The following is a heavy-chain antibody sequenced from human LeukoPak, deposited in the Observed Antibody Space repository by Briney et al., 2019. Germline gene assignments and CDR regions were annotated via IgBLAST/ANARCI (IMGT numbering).Heavy chain of an antibody. CDR3: ARVRGYSYVGSFDY. D-gene: IGHD5-18*01. Sequence: GGSLRLSCAASGFTFSNYWMTWVRQAPGKGLEWVANMNQDGSEKYYVDSMKGRFTISRDNAKNSLYPQMNSLRAEDTAVYYCARVRGYSYVGSFDYWGQGTLVTVSS. CDR1: GFTFSNYW. J-gene: IGHJ4*02. CDR2: MNQDGSEK. V-gene: IGHV3-7*01.